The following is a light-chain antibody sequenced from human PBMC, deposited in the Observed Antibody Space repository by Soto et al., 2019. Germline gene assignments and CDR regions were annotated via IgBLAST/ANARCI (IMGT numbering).Light chain of an antibody. CDR1: QCIXND. Sequence: IQVTQSPSSLSAYVGDRVTITCRASQCIXNDFAWYERKPGKAPKSLXYDASTLHSGVPSRLSGSGSGTDFTLPISSLQPEDFVTYYCQQLNSSTFTFGPGTKVDIK. CDR2: DAS. J-gene: IGKJ3*01. V-gene: IGKV1-17*01. CDR3: QQLNSSTFT.